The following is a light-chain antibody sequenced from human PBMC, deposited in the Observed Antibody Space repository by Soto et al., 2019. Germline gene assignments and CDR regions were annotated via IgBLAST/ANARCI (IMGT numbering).Light chain of an antibody. CDR1: QSVSRSY. Sequence: EIVLTQSPGTLSSSPGDKATLSCRASQSVSRSYLSWYQQKPGQAPRLLIYAASVRATGIPDRFSGSGSGTYFILTISRLEPEDFAVYYCHQYGSSPPYTFGQGTKLEIK. CDR2: AAS. V-gene: IGKV3-20*01. CDR3: HQYGSSPPYT. J-gene: IGKJ2*01.